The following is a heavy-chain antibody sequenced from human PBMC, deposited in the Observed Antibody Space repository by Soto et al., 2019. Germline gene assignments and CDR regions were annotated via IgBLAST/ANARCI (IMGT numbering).Heavy chain of an antibody. CDR3: ATLLWEGIIVLGQSCGPGDY. J-gene: IGHJ4*02. Sequence: QEQLVQSGGGVVQPGRSLRLSCAASGFIFSSYGMHWVRQAPGKGLEWVAVISYDGSNEYYADSVQGRFTISRDNSKQTLYLQMNSLRTEDTAVYFCATLLWEGIIVLGQSCGPGDYWGQGTLFTVSS. V-gene: IGHV3-33*05. CDR2: ISYDGSNE. D-gene: IGHD3-16*01. CDR1: GFIFSSYG.